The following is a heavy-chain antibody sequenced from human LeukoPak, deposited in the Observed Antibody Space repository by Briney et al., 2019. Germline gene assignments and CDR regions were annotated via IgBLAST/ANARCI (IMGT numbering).Heavy chain of an antibody. CDR3: ARGLVDYELPKGYIDY. D-gene: IGHD3-22*01. CDR1: GGSISSSSYY. J-gene: IGHJ4*02. V-gene: IGHV4-39*07. CDR2: IYYSGST. Sequence: PSETLSLTCTVSGGSISSSSYYWGWIRQPPGKGLEWIGSIYYSGSTYYNPSLKSRVTISVDTSKNQFSLKLTSVTAADTAVYFCARGLVDYELPKGYIDYWGRGTLVTVSS.